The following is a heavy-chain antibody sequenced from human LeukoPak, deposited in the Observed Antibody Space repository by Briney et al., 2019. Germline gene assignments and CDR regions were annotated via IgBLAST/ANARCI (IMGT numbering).Heavy chain of an antibody. D-gene: IGHD3-22*01. V-gene: IGHV4-59*08. CDR2: IYYTGNT. J-gene: IGHJ4*02. Sequence: SETLSLTCAVSPLSVTNYYWSWIRQPPGKGLEWIGYIYYTGNTNYNPSLKSRVTLSLDTSKNQFSLRLNSVTATDTAVYYCARHASYFYSSPYADWGQGTLVTVSS. CDR3: ARHASYFYSSPYAD. CDR1: PLSVTNYY.